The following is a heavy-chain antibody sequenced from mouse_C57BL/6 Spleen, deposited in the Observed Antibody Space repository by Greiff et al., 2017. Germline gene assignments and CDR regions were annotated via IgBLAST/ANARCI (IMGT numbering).Heavy chain of an antibody. CDR3: ARGRDYDYDVWFAY. V-gene: IGHV3-1*01. J-gene: IGHJ3*01. Sequence: VQLQQSGPGMVKPSQSLSLTCTVTGYSITSGYDWHWIRHFPGNKLEWMGYISYSGSTNYNPSLKSRISITHDTSKNHFFLKLNSVTTEDTATYYCARGRDYDYDVWFAYWGQGNLVTVSA. D-gene: IGHD2-4*01. CDR2: ISYSGST. CDR1: GYSITSGYD.